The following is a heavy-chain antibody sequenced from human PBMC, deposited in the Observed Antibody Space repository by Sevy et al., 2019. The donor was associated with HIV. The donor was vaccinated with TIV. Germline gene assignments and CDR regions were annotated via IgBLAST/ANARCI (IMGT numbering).Heavy chain of an antibody. V-gene: IGHV3-30-3*01. D-gene: IGHD2-21*02. CDR1: GFTFSSYA. CDR3: ARAKLPTHIVVVTAIPNWFDP. Sequence: GGSLRLSCAASGFTFSSYAMHWVRQAPGKGLEWVAVISYDGSNKYYAASVKGRFTISRDNSKNTLYLQMNSLRAEDTAVYYCARAKLPTHIVVVTAIPNWFDPWGQGTLVTVSS. CDR2: ISYDGSNK. J-gene: IGHJ5*02.